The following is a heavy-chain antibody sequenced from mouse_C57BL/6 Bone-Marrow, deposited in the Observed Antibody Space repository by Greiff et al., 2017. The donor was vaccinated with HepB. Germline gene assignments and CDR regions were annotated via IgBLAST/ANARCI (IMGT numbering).Heavy chain of an antibody. D-gene: IGHD1-1*01. CDR3: ARWGYGSKAY. Sequence: QVQLKQSGAELARPGASVKLSCKASGYTFTSYGISWVKQRTGQGLEWIGEIYPRSGNTYYNEKFKGKATLTADKSSSTAYMELRSLTSEDSAVYFCARWGYGSKAYWGQGTLVTVSA. CDR2: IYPRSGNT. V-gene: IGHV1-81*01. J-gene: IGHJ3*01. CDR1: GYTFTSYG.